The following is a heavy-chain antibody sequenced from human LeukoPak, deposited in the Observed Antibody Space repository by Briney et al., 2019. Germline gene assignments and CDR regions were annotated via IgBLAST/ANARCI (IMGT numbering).Heavy chain of an antibody. J-gene: IGHJ4*02. D-gene: IGHD3-3*01. CDR1: GGSISSSNW. CDR2: IYHSGST. V-gene: IGHV4-4*02. CDR3: AREIYDFWSGYTNY. Sequence: SGTLSLTCAVSGGSISSSNWWSWVRQPPGKGLEWIGEIYHSGSTYYNPSLKSRVTISADTSKNQFSLKLSSVTAADTAVYYCAREIYDFWSGYTNYWGQGTLVTVSS.